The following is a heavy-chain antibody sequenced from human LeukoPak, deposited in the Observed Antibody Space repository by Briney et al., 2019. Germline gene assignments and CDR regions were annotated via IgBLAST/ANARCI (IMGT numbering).Heavy chain of an antibody. CDR3: VKDDSYYYDSGGYPT. CDR1: GFAFSRYA. J-gene: IGHJ3*01. Sequence: GGSLRLSCSASGFAFSRYAMHWVRQAPGKGLEYVSAISANGGSTYYADPVKGRFTISRDNSKNTLSLQMSSLRAEDTAVYYCVKDDSYYYDSGGYPTWGQGTMVTVSS. V-gene: IGHV3-64D*06. D-gene: IGHD3-22*01. CDR2: ISANGGST.